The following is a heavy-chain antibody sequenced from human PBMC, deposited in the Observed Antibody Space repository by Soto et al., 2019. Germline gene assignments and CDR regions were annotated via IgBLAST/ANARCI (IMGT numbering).Heavy chain of an antibody. D-gene: IGHD6-6*01. CDR2: IYYSGST. CDR1: GGSISSSSYY. V-gene: IGHV4-39*01. J-gene: IGHJ4*02. Sequence: QLQLQESGPGLVKPSETLSLTCTVSGGSISSSSYYWGWIRQPPGKGLEWIGSIYYSGSTYYNPSLKSRVTIAVDTSKNQFSLKLSSVTAEDTAVYYCARLKEQLEPFDYWGQGTLVTASS. CDR3: ARLKEQLEPFDY.